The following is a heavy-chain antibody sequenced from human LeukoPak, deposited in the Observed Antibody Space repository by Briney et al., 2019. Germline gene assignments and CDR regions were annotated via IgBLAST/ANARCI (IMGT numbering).Heavy chain of an antibody. CDR2: ISGSGGST. Sequence: PGGSLRLSCAASGFTFSSYAMSWVRQAPGKGLEWVSAISGSGGSTYYADSVKGRFTISRDNSKNTLYLQMNSLRAEDTAVYYCANPQGISYDFWSGWRGPFDYWGQGTLVTVSS. J-gene: IGHJ4*02. CDR3: ANPQGISYDFWSGWRGPFDY. D-gene: IGHD3-3*01. CDR1: GFTFSSYA. V-gene: IGHV3-23*01.